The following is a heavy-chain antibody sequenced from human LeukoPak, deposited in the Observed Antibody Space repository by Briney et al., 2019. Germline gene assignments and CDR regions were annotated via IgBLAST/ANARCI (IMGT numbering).Heavy chain of an antibody. V-gene: IGHV7-4-1*02. CDR3: ARQYGGSWIYYFDY. D-gene: IGHD2-15*01. CDR1: GYTFTSYA. Sequence: ASVKVSCKASGYTFTSYAMNWVRQAPGQGLEWIGWINTNTGNPTYAQGFTGRFVFSLDTSVSTAYLQISSLKAEDTAVYYCARQYGGSWIYYFDYWGQGTLVTVSS. CDR2: INTNTGNP. J-gene: IGHJ4*02.